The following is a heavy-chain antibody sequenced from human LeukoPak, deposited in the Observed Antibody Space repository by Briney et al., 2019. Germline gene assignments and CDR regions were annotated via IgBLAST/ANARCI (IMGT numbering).Heavy chain of an antibody. CDR2: ISYDGSNK. V-gene: IGHV3-30*18. D-gene: IGHD3-10*01. Sequence: GGSLRLSCAASGFTFSSYGMHWVRQAPGKGLEWVAVISYDGSNKYYADSVKGRFTISRDNSKNTLYLQMNSLRAEDTAVYYRAKGYYGSGSYLGYWGQGTLVTVSS. CDR1: GFTFSSYG. CDR3: AKGYYGSGSYLGY. J-gene: IGHJ4*02.